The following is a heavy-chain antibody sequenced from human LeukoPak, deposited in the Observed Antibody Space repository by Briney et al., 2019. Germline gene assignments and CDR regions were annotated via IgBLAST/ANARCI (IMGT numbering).Heavy chain of an antibody. CDR2: INWNGGST. CDR3: ARVRTAVAGPIYYYYMDV. CDR1: GFTFDDYG. V-gene: IGHV3-20*04. Sequence: GGSLRPSCAASGFTFDDYGMSWVRQAPGKGLEWVSGINWNGGSTGYADSVKGRFTISRDNAKNSLYLQMNSLRAEDTALYYCARVRTAVAGPIYYYYMDVWGKGTTVTVSS. J-gene: IGHJ6*03. D-gene: IGHD6-19*01.